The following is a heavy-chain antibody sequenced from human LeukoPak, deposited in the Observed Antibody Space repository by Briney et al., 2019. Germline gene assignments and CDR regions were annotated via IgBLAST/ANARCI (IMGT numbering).Heavy chain of an antibody. J-gene: IGHJ4*02. V-gene: IGHV1-2*02. CDR3: GRDGYSRSHDY. CDR1: GYTFTGYY. Sequence: GASVKVSCKASGYTFTGYYIHWVRQAPGQGLEWMGWINPNSGDTNYAQRFQGRVTMTRDTSISTAYMELTGLRSDDTAVYYCGRDGYSRSHDYWGQGTLVTVSS. D-gene: IGHD6-6*01. CDR2: INPNSGDT.